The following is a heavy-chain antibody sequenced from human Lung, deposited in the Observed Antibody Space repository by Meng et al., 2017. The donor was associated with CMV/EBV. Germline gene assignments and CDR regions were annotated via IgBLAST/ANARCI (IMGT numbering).Heavy chain of an antibody. V-gene: IGHV4-38-2*02. Sequence: SETLSLXXTVSGYSISSPYYWGWIRQPPGMGLEWIGSIYYSGNTYYNPSLKSRVTISVDTSKNQFSLKLSSVTAADTAVYCCARDRRGSYVTGWGYWGRGXLVTVSS. D-gene: IGHD3-16*01. CDR3: ARDRRGSYVTGWGY. J-gene: IGHJ4*02. CDR2: IYYSGNT. CDR1: GYSISSPYY.